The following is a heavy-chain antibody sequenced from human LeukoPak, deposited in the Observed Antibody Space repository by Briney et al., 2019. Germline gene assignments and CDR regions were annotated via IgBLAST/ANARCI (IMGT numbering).Heavy chain of an antibody. J-gene: IGHJ6*02. V-gene: IGHV3-11*01. CDR2: ISSSGSTI. D-gene: IGHD2-2*01. CDR3: ARDQGDCSSTSCSDPYYYYYGMDV. CDR1: GFTFSDYY. Sequence: GGSLRLSCAASGFTFSDYYMSWIRQAPGKGLEWVSYISSSGSTIYYADSVKGRFTISRDNAKNSLYLQMNSLRAEDTAVYYCARDQGDCSSTSCSDPYYYYYGMDVWGQGTTVTVSS.